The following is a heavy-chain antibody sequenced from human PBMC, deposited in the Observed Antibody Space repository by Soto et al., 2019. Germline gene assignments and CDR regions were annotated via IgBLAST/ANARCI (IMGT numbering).Heavy chain of an antibody. D-gene: IGHD2-2*01. CDR1: GGSISSSSYY. CDR3: ARDGAYCSSTSCYYFDY. J-gene: IGHJ4*02. V-gene: IGHV4-39*07. CDR2: IYYSGST. Sequence: SETLSLTCTVSGGSISSSSYYWGWIRQPPGKGLEWIGSIYYSGSTYYNPSLKSRVTISVDTSKNQFSLKLSSVTAADTAVYYCARDGAYCSSTSCYYFDYWGQGTLVTVSS.